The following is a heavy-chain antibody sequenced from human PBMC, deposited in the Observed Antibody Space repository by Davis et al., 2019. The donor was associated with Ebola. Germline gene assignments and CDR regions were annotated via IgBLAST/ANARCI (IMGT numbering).Heavy chain of an antibody. D-gene: IGHD3-3*01. CDR1: GFTFSSFA. CDR3: ARAGFDEVLDY. CDR2: ISDTGGST. V-gene: IGHV3-23*01. J-gene: IGHJ4*02. Sequence: PGGSLRLSCAASGFTFSSFAMTWVRQAPGKGLEWVSVISDTGGSTYYADSVKGRFTISRDNSENTLYLQMNSLTADDTSVYYCARAGFDEVLDYWGQGTPVTVSS.